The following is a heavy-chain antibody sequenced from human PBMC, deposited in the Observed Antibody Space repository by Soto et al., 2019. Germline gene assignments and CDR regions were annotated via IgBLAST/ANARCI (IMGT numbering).Heavy chain of an antibody. Sequence: QVQLVESGGGVVQPGRSLRLSCAASGFTFSDYGMHWVRQAPGKGLEWVAVIWYDGSTKYYTDSVRGRFTISRDNSKNTLHVQMNSLRAEDTAVYYCARDDIPGIAVATYGLYVWGQGTRVTVSS. V-gene: IGHV3-33*01. D-gene: IGHD6-19*01. CDR2: IWYDGSTK. J-gene: IGHJ6*02. CDR1: GFTFSDYG. CDR3: ARDDIPGIAVATYGLYV.